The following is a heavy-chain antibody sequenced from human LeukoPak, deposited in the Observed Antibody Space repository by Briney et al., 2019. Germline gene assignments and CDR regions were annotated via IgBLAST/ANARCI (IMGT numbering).Heavy chain of an antibody. CDR1: GFTFSTYA. CDR3: AETYYDTTYFDY. Sequence: GGSLRLSCGASGFTFSTYAMDWVRQAPGKGLEWVSAISAGGATTYYADSVKGRFTISRDNSKNTVYLQMNSLRAEDTAVYYCAETYYDTTYFDYWGQGTLVTASS. D-gene: IGHD3-22*01. J-gene: IGHJ4*02. CDR2: ISAGGATT. V-gene: IGHV3-23*01.